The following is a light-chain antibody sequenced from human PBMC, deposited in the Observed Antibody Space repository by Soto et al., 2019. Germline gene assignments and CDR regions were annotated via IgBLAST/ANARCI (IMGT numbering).Light chain of an antibody. CDR1: QSVSSN. Sequence: EIVLTQSPATLSVSPGERATLSCRASQSVSSNLAWYQQKPGQAPMLLIYGASTRATGIPARFSGSGSGTDFTLTIRSLEPEDFAIYYCQQRTNWPPITFGQGTRLEIK. J-gene: IGKJ5*01. CDR3: QQRTNWPPIT. CDR2: GAS. V-gene: IGKV3-11*01.